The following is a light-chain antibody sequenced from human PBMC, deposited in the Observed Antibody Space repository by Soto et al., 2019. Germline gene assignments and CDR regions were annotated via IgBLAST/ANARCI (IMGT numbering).Light chain of an antibody. CDR2: EVS. J-gene: IGLJ2*01. V-gene: IGLV2-14*01. CDR1: SSDVGGYNY. Sequence: QSVLTQPASVSGSPGQSITISCTGTSSDVGGYNYFSWYQQHPGKAPKLMIYEVSNRPSGVSNRFSGSKSGNTASLTISGLQAEDEADYYCSSYTSSSTLKVFGGGTKLTVL. CDR3: SSYTSSSTLKV.